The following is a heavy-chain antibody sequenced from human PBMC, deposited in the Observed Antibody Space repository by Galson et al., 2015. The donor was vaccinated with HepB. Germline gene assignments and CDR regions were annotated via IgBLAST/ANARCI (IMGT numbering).Heavy chain of an antibody. Sequence: SLRLSCAASGFTVSSNYMSWVRQAPGKGLEWVSVIYSGGSTYYADSVKGRFTISRHNSKNTLYLQMNSLRAEDTAVYYCARDGGEATGGFDYWGQGTLVTVSS. D-gene: IGHD7-27*01. V-gene: IGHV3-53*04. CDR3: ARDGGEATGGFDY. CDR2: IYSGGST. J-gene: IGHJ4*02. CDR1: GFTVSSNY.